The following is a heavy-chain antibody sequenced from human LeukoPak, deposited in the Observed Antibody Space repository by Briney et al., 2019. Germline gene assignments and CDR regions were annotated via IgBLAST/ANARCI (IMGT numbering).Heavy chain of an antibody. Sequence: SETLSLTCTVSGGSISSYYWSWIRQPPGEGLEWIGYIYYNGSTNYNPSLKSRVTISVDTSKNQFSLKPSSVTAADTAVYYCARFGYSYGYNYWGQGTLVTVSS. D-gene: IGHD5-18*01. CDR1: GGSISSYY. CDR2: IYYNGST. J-gene: IGHJ4*02. V-gene: IGHV4-59*01. CDR3: ARFGYSYGYNY.